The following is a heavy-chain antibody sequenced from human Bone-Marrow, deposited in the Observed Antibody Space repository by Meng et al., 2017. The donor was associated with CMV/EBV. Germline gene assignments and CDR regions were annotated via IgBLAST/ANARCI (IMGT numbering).Heavy chain of an antibody. Sequence: SLKISCAASEFTFSNYEMHWVRQAPGKGLEWVSGISWNSGSIGYADSVKGRFTISRDNAKNSLYLQMNSLRAEDMALYYCARDGGDIVVVPAASYFDYWGQGTLVTVSS. CDR1: EFTFSNYE. V-gene: IGHV3-9*03. CDR2: ISWNSGSI. CDR3: ARDGGDIVVVPAASYFDY. J-gene: IGHJ4*02. D-gene: IGHD2-2*01.